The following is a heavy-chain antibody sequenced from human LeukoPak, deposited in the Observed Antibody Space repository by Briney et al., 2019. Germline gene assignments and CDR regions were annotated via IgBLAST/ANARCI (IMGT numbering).Heavy chain of an antibody. CDR3: AREGSGSYVNWFDP. V-gene: IGHV4-59*01. Sequence: SETLSLTCTVSGGSISSYYWSWIRQPPGKGLEWIGYIYYSGSTNYNPSLKSRVTISVDTSKNQFSLRLSSVTAADTAVYYCAREGSGSYVNWFDPWGQGTLVTVSS. D-gene: IGHD3-10*01. CDR1: GGSISSYY. J-gene: IGHJ5*02. CDR2: IYYSGST.